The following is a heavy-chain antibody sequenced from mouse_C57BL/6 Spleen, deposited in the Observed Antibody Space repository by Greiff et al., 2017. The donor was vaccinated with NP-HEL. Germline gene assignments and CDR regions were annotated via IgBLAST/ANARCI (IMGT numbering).Heavy chain of an antibody. CDR3: ARYYGSSYDWYFDV. Sequence: EVQLQQSGPELVKPGASVTISCKASGYSFTGCYLHCLKQSPERSLQWIGEFNPSTGGNTYNQKFKAKPTLTVDKSSSPDYMQLKSLTSEDSAVYYCARYYGSSYDWYFDVRGTGPTVTAAS. CDR2: FNPSTGGN. V-gene: IGHV1-42*01. D-gene: IGHD1-1*01. CDR1: GYSFTGCY. J-gene: IGHJ1*03.